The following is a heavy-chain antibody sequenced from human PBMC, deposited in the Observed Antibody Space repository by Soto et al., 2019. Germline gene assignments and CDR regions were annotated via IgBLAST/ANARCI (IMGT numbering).Heavy chain of an antibody. CDR1: GVSISSHGYF. V-gene: IGHV4-39*01. J-gene: IGHJ4*02. Sequence: QLQLQESGPGLVQPSETLSLTCTVSGVSISSHGYFWGWIRQPPGKGLEWIGMISYRGSTYYSPSLKSRVTISADPSKNQLSLRLSSVTAADTAVFHCMNYNSGWKYWGQGTVVTVSS. CDR2: ISYRGST. CDR3: MNYNSGWKY. D-gene: IGHD5-12*01.